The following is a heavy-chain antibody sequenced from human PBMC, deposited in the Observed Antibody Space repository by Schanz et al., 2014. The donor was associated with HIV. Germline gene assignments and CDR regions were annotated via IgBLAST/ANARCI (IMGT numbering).Heavy chain of an antibody. CDR1: GFTFSDYA. V-gene: IGHV3-23*04. D-gene: IGHD4-4*01. J-gene: IGHJ4*02. CDR2: IVSSGGDT. Sequence: EVQLVESGGGLVQPGGSPRLSCTTSGFTFSDYAMSWVRQAPGKGLEWVSAIVSSGGDTYYADFVEGRFTISRDNSKNTLFLQMDSLRAEDTAVYYCAKDPELTAITGYFDYWGQGTLVTVSS. CDR3: AKDPELTAITGYFDY.